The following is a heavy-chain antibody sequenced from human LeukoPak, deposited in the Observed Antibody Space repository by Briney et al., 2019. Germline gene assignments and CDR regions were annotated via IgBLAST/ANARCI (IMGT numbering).Heavy chain of an antibody. CDR1: GFPFTSYW. CDR2: INQDGSEM. V-gene: IGHV3-7*01. D-gene: IGHD7-27*01. Sequence: PGGSLRLSCAGSGFPFTSYWMNWVRQSPGKGLEWVANINQDGSEMYYADSVKGRFTLSRDNAENSVYLQMNNLRAEETAVYYCATLNWGNLDFWGQGTQVTVSS. CDR3: ATLNWGNLDF. J-gene: IGHJ4*02.